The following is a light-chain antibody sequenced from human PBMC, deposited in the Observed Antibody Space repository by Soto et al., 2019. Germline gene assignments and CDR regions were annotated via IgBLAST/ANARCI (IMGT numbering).Light chain of an antibody. V-gene: IGLV2-23*01. Sequence: YVMAKALSVPGSPGQSITISCTGTSDDVGAYNSVSWYQQLPHKAPQVILYKGTQRPSGVSSRFSGSTSGNAASLTISGLQADDEADYFCCSSAPESTYVFGTGTKVTVL. CDR3: CSSAPESTYV. CDR1: SDDVGAYNS. J-gene: IGLJ1*01. CDR2: KGT.